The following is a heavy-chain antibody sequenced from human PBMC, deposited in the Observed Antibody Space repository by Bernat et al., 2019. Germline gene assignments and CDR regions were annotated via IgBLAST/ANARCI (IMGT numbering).Heavy chain of an antibody. CDR2: ISYDGSNK. CDR1: GFTFSSYA. V-gene: IGHV3-30*07. J-gene: IGHJ4*02. D-gene: IGHD1-7*01. Sequence: QVQLVESGGGVVQPGRSLRLSCAASGFTFSSYAMHWVRQAPGKGLEWVAVISYDGSNKYYADSVKGRFTISRDNSKNTMYLQLNSLRAEDTAVYYCAKSATGTTFGSHYWGQGTLVTVSS. CDR3: AKSATGTTFGSHY.